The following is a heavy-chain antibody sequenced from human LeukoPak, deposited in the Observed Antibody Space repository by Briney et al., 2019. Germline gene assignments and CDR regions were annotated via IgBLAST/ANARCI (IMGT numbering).Heavy chain of an antibody. CDR2: IIPILDTT. V-gene: IGHV1-69*11. CDR3: ARESFSRRAGITMVRGVITY. D-gene: IGHD3-10*01. J-gene: IGHJ4*02. CDR1: GGTLTNYA. Sequence: SVKVSCKASGGTLTNYAINWVRQAPGQGLEWMGRIIPILDTTNYAQKFQGRVTIITDESTSTAYMELITLGSGDTAVYYCARESFSRRAGITMVRGVITYWGQGTLVTVSS.